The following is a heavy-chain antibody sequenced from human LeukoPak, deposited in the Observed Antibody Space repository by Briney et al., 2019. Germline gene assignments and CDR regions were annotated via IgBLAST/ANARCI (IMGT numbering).Heavy chain of an antibody. D-gene: IGHD3-22*01. CDR1: GFIFSSYG. Sequence: AGGSLRLSCEASGFIFSSYGMHWVRQAPVKGLEWVAIIWYDGNNKNYADSVKGRFTISRDNSKNTVYLQMHSLRADDTAVYYCARADDTSRGAFDIWGQGTMVTVSS. J-gene: IGHJ3*02. CDR2: IWYDGNNK. CDR3: ARADDTSRGAFDI. V-gene: IGHV3-33*01.